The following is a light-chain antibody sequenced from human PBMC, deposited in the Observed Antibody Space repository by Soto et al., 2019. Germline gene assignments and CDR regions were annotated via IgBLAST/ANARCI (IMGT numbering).Light chain of an antibody. CDR1: QSVSSSY. CDR2: GAS. CDR3: QQCGSSPPIT. V-gene: IGKV3-20*01. J-gene: IGKJ5*01. Sequence: IVITQSPFTLSFFSFEVATRSCRALQSVSSSYLAWYQQKPGQAPRLLIYGASSRATGIPDRFSGSGSGTDFTLTISRLEPEDFAVYYCQQCGSSPPITFGQGTRLEI.